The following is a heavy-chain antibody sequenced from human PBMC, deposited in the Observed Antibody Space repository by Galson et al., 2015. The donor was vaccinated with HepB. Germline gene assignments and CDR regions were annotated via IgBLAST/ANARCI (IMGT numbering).Heavy chain of an antibody. J-gene: IGHJ2*01. CDR3: ARGGDEPDGVQLLRRGGPGDWYFDL. Sequence: SLRLSCAASGFTFSSYAMYWVRQAPGKGLEWVAVISYDGSNKYYADSVKGRFTISRDNSKNTLYLQMNSLRAEDTAVYYCARGGDEPDGVQLLRRGGPGDWYFDLWGRGTLVTVSS. CDR2: ISYDGSNK. CDR1: GFTFSSYA. V-gene: IGHV3-30-3*01. D-gene: IGHD5-18*01.